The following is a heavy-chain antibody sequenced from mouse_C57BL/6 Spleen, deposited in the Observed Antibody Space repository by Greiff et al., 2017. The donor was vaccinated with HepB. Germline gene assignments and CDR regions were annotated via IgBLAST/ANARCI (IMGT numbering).Heavy chain of an antibody. Sequence: DVQLVESGGGLVQPGGSLKLSCAASGFTFSDYYMYWVRQTPEKRLEWVAYISNGGGSTYYPDTVKGRFTISRDNAKNTLYLQMSRLKSEDTAMYYCARHEPPMDYWGQGTSVTVSS. CDR1: GFTFSDYY. CDR2: ISNGGGST. V-gene: IGHV5-12*01. CDR3: ARHEPPMDY. J-gene: IGHJ4*01.